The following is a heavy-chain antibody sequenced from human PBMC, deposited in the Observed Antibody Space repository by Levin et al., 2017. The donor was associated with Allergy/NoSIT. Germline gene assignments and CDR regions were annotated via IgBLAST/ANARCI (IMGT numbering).Heavy chain of an antibody. V-gene: IGHV3-23*01. J-gene: IGHJ6*02. Sequence: HPGGSLRLSCAASGFTFSSQPMSWVRQAPGKGLEWVAVISVNGGNTFYADSAKGRFTISRDNSKNTVTLEMNSLRVEDTAVYYCAKDSQTLGYCSSGVCSNYGMDVWGQGTTVTVSS. CDR3: AKDSQTLGYCSSGVCSNYGMDV. CDR2: ISVNGGNT. CDR1: GFTFSSQP. D-gene: IGHD2-8*01.